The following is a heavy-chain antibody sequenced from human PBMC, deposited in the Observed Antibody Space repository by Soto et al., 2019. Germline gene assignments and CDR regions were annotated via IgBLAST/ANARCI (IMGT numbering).Heavy chain of an antibody. CDR1: GGSISSSNW. CDR3: ARALVGTTSPDYYGMDV. V-gene: IGHV4-4*02. J-gene: IGHJ6*02. Sequence: PSETLSLTCAVSGGSISSSNWWSWVRQPPGKGLEWIGEIYHSGSTNYNPSLKSRVTISVDKSKNQFSLKLSSVTAADTAVYYCARALVGTTSPDYYGMDVWGQGTTVTVSS. D-gene: IGHD1-7*01. CDR2: IYHSGST.